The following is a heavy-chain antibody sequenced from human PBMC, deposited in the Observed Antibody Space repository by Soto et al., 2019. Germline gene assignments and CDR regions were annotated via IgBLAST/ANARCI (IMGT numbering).Heavy chain of an antibody. Sequence: QVQLVESGGGVVQPGRSLRLSCAASGFTFSSYGMHWVRQAPGKGLEWVAVISYDGSNKYYADSVKGRFTISRDNSKNPLYLQLNGLRAGDTAVFFCAPWFGAFDYWAREPLVPVSS. D-gene: IGHD3-10*01. CDR1: GFTFSSYG. CDR3: APWFGAFDY. J-gene: IGHJ4*02. V-gene: IGHV3-30*03. CDR2: ISYDGSNK.